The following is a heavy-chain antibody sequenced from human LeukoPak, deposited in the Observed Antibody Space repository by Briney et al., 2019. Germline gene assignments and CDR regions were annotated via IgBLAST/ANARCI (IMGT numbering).Heavy chain of an antibody. V-gene: IGHV4-4*07. Sequence: SETLSLTXTVSGGSISSYYWSWIRQPAGKGLEWIGRIYTSGSTNYNPSLKSRVTMSVDTSKNQFSLKLSSVTAADTAVYYCAREEGTWIQLWLTPFDYWGQGTLVTVSS. J-gene: IGHJ4*02. CDR1: GGSISSYY. D-gene: IGHD5-18*01. CDR3: AREEGTWIQLWLTPFDY. CDR2: IYTSGST.